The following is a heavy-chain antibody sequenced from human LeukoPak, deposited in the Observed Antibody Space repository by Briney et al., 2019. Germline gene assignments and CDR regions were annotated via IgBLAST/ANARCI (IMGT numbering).Heavy chain of an antibody. V-gene: IGHV3-23*01. CDR3: AKRITATTGFYFDS. Sequence: SXXGSGXSFSSFAMSWVRQGPGRGLELVSTISGGGRLTYYADSVKGRFTISRDDSKNMQFLKMSSLRPEDTAVYFCAKRITATTGFYFDSWGQGALVTVSA. J-gene: IGHJ4*02. D-gene: IGHD1-26*01. CDR1: GXSFSSFA. CDR2: ISGGGRLT.